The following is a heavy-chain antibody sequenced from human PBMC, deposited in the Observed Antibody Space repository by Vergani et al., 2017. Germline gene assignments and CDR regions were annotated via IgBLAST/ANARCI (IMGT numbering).Heavy chain of an antibody. V-gene: IGHV4-59*01. J-gene: IGHJ5*02. D-gene: IGHD3-22*01. CDR1: GRSISSYY. CDR2: IYYSGST. CDR3: ARSQPYDSSGYYPGWFDP. Sequence: QVQLQESGPGLVKPSETLSLTCTVSGRSISSYYWSWIRQPPGKGLEWIGYIYYSGSTNYNPSLKSRVTISVDTSKNQFSLKLSSVTAADTAVYYCARSQPYDSSGYYPGWFDPWGQGTLVTVSS.